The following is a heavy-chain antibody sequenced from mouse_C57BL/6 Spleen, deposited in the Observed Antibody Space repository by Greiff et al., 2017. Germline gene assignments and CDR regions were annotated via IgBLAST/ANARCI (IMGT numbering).Heavy chain of an antibody. CDR3: AREGELGQAWFAY. CDR1: GYTFTSYW. V-gene: IGHV1-55*01. J-gene: IGHJ3*01. Sequence: QVQLQQPGAELVKPGASAKMSCKASGYTFTSYWITWVKQRPGQGLEWIGDIYPGSGSTNYNEKFKSKATLTVDTSSSTAYMQLSSLTSEDSAVYYCAREGELGQAWFAYWGQGTLVTVSA. CDR2: IYPGSGST. D-gene: IGHD4-1*01.